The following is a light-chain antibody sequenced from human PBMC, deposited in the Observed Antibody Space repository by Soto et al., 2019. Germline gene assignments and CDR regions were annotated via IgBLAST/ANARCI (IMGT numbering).Light chain of an antibody. V-gene: IGKV3-20*01. Sequence: ESVLTQSNGTLSLSPGERATLSCRASQSVSSTYLAWYQQKPGQAPRLLIYGASNRATGIPDRFSGSGSGTDFTLTISRLEPEDFAVYYCQQYGSSGTFGQGTMVDIK. J-gene: IGKJ1*01. CDR3: QQYGSSGT. CDR1: QSVSSTY. CDR2: GAS.